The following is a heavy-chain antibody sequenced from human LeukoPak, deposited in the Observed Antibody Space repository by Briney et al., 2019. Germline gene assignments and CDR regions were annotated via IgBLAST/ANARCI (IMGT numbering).Heavy chain of an antibody. V-gene: IGHV3-11*04. CDR3: ARGHTVIGL. Sequence: GGSLRLSCAASGFSLSDWYMSWIRRAPGKGLEHVGYTSPTGTDISHGDSVKGRFTISRDNARNSLYLEMKSLTVDGTAVYLCARGHTVIGLWGQGTLVTVSS. CDR1: GFSLSDWY. J-gene: IGHJ4*02. D-gene: IGHD3-22*01. CDR2: TSPTGTDI.